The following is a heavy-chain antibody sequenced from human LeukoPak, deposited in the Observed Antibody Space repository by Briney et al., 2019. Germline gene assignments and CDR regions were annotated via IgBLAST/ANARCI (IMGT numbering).Heavy chain of an antibody. CDR2: IYYSGST. CDR1: GGSVSSGSYY. V-gene: IGHV4-61*01. D-gene: IGHD2-2*02. Sequence: SETLSLTCTVSGGSVSSGSYYWSWIRQPPGKGLEWIGYIYYSGSTNYNPSLKSRVTISVDTSKNQFSLKLSSVTAADTAVYYCARARAIGVHHWFDPWGQGTLVTVSS. CDR3: ARARAIGVHHWFDP. J-gene: IGHJ5*02.